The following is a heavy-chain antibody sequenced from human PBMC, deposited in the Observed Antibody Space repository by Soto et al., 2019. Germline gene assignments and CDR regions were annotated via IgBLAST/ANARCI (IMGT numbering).Heavy chain of an antibody. CDR1: GYSFTGNS. CDR2: INPNSGGT. CDR3: ARDHCSGGSCGRFDP. V-gene: IGHV1-2*04. D-gene: IGHD2-15*01. Sequence: ASVKVSCKASGYSFTGNSMHWVRQAPGQGLEWMGWINPNSGGTNYAQKFQGWVTMTRDTSISTAYMELSRLRSDDTAVYYCARDHCSGGSCGRFDPWGQGTLVTVYS. J-gene: IGHJ5*02.